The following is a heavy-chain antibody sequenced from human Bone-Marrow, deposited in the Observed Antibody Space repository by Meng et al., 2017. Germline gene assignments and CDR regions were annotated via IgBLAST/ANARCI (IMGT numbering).Heavy chain of an antibody. Sequence: QVPLVQSGAEVKKPGSAVKVSCKASGGTFSSYAISWVRQDPGQGLEWMGWISAYNGNTNYAQKLQGRVTMTTDTSTSTAYMELRSLRSDDTAVYYCAREDSLDYWGQGTLVTVSS. CDR2: ISAYNGNT. CDR3: AREDSLDY. J-gene: IGHJ4*02. V-gene: IGHV1-18*01. CDR1: GGTFSSYA.